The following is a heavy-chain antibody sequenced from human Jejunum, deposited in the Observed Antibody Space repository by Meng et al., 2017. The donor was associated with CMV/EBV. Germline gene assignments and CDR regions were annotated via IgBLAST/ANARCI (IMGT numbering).Heavy chain of an antibody. Sequence: VLEKPVESVIVSFATNAFYFSAYCRNLVRKAPGKGLEFFSSVSSVSSYIYYTDSVKGRLTITRDNDKDSLFLQMNSLGPEDTAVYYCVTSRGYGGQPRSDYWGQGTLVTVSS. CDR1: AFYFSAYC. D-gene: IGHD4-23*01. CDR3: VTSRGYGGQPRSDY. CDR2: VSSVSSYI. J-gene: IGHJ4*02. V-gene: IGHV3-21*01.